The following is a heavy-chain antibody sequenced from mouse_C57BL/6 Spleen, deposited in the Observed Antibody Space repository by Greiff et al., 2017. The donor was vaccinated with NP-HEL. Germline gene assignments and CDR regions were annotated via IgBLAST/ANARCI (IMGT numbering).Heavy chain of an antibody. CDR3: AREAWFAY. Sequence: EVQLVESGGGLVKPGGSLKLSCAASGFTFSDYGMHWVRQAPEKGLEWVAYISSGSSTIYYADTVKGRFTISRDNAKNTLFLHMTSLRSEDTAMYYCAREAWFAYWGQGTLVTVSA. V-gene: IGHV5-17*01. J-gene: IGHJ3*01. CDR1: GFTFSDYG. CDR2: ISSGSSTI.